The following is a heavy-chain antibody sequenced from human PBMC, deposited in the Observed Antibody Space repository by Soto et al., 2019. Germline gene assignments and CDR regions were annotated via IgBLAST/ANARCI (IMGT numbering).Heavy chain of an antibody. CDR2: IYYSGST. CDR1: GGSISSSSYY. J-gene: IGHJ4*02. V-gene: IGHV4-39*01. D-gene: IGHD5-18*01. Sequence: ETLSLTCTVSGGSISSSSYYWGWIRQPPGKGLEWIGSIYYSGSTYYNPSLKSRVTISVDTSKNQFSLKLSSVTAADTAVYYCARRGYSYGEYYFDYWGQGTLVTVSS. CDR3: ARRGYSYGEYYFDY.